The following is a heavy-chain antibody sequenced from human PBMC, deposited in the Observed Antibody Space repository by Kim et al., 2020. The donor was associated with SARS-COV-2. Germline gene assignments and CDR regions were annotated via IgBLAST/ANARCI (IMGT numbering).Heavy chain of an antibody. V-gene: IGHV3-30*03. CDR2: ISYDGSNK. J-gene: IGHJ4*02. CDR3: ATGGDGYKEYFAY. D-gene: IGHD3-16*01. Sequence: GGSPRLSCAASGFTFSSYGMHWVRQAPGKGLEWVAVISYDGSNKYYADSVKGRFTISRDNSKNTLYLQMNSLRAEDTAVYYCATGGDGYKEYFAYWGQGTLVTVSS. CDR1: GFTFSSYG.